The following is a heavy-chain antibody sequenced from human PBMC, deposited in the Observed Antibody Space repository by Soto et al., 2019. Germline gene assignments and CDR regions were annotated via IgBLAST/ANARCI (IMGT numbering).Heavy chain of an antibody. D-gene: IGHD3-10*01. CDR1: GFIFKMYW. CDR3: TRGPRPISTGTGAY. V-gene: IGHV3-74*01. J-gene: IGHJ4*02. Sequence: GGSLRLSCAASGFIFKMYWMHWVRQSPGKGLVWISRIYNDGTYSDYADSVRGRFTISRDNVNDTLYLQMNNLRAEDSGLYYCTRGPRPISTGTGAYWGQGTKVTVSS. CDR2: IYNDGTYS.